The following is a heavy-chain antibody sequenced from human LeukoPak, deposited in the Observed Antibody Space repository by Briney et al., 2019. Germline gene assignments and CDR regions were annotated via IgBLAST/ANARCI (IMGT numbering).Heavy chain of an antibody. Sequence: ASMKVSCKASGGTFSSYAISWVRQAPGQGLEWMGGIIPIFGTANYAQKFQGRVTMTRDTSASTVYMELSSLRSEDTAVYYCASVYKYGMDVWGQGTTVTVSS. J-gene: IGHJ6*02. CDR3: ASVYKYGMDV. V-gene: IGHV1-69*05. CDR2: IIPIFGTA. CDR1: GGTFSSYA.